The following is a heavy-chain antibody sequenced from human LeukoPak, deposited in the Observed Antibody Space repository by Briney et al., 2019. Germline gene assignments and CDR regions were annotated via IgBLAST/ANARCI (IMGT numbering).Heavy chain of an antibody. CDR1: GFAFSSFW. CDR2: IKQDGSEK. Sequence: GGSLRLSCAASGFAFSSFWMTWVRQAPGKGLEWVANIKQDGSEKYYVDSVRGRFTISRDNATNSLYLQMNSLRAEDTAVYYCARDLNYFDYWGQGTLVTVSS. CDR3: ARDLNYFDY. J-gene: IGHJ4*02. V-gene: IGHV3-7*01.